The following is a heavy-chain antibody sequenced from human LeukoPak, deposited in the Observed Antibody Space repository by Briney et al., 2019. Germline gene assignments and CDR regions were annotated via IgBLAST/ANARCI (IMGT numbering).Heavy chain of an antibody. CDR2: ISSDGSNK. J-gene: IGHJ6*04. V-gene: IGHV3-30*04. Sequence: GGSLRLSCAASGFTFSNYAMHWVRQTPGKGLEWVAVISSDGSNKYYADSVKARFTFSRDNSKNTLYLQMTSLRAEDTAVYYCARVNFAAAAMDVWGKGTTVTVSS. CDR3: ARVNFAAAAMDV. D-gene: IGHD6-13*01. CDR1: GFTFSNYA.